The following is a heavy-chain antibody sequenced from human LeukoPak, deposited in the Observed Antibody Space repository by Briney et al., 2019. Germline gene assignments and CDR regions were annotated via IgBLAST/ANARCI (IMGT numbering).Heavy chain of an antibody. J-gene: IGHJ4*02. D-gene: IGHD1-26*01. CDR1: GFTFSSHC. V-gene: IGHV3-72*01. CDR2: SKTNVNSYTI. Sequence: PGGSLRLSCAASGFTFSSHCMDWVRQAPGKGLEWVARSKTNVNSYTIEYAASVTSRIAISRDDSKNSLYLQMSSLKPEDTAVYYCVRWDSGSPGDWGQGTQVTVSS. CDR3: VRWDSGSPGD.